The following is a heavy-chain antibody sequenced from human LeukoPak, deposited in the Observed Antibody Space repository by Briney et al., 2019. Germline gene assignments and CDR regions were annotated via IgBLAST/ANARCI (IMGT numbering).Heavy chain of an antibody. CDR2: IRYDGSNK. Sequence: PGGSLRLSCAASGFTFSSYGMHWVRQAPGKGLEWVAFIRYDGSNKYYADSVKGRFTISRDNSKNTLYLQMNSLRAEDTAVYYCAKDLEVAAAGNYYYYMDVRGKGTTVTVSS. J-gene: IGHJ6*03. V-gene: IGHV3-30*02. D-gene: IGHD6-13*01. CDR1: GFTFSSYG. CDR3: AKDLEVAAAGNYYYYMDV.